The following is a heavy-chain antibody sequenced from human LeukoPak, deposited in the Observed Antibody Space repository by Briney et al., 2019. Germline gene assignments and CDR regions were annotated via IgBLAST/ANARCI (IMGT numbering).Heavy chain of an antibody. CDR2: ISAYNGNT. V-gene: IGHV1-18*04. J-gene: IGHJ6*04. Sequence: ASVKGSCKASGYTFTSYGISWVRQAPGQGLEWMGWISAYNGNTNYAQKLQGRVTMTTDTSTSTAYMELRSLRSDDTAVYYCARETRIQLWSRSYYGMDVWGKGTTVTVSS. D-gene: IGHD5-18*01. CDR1: GYTFTSYG. CDR3: ARETRIQLWSRSYYGMDV.